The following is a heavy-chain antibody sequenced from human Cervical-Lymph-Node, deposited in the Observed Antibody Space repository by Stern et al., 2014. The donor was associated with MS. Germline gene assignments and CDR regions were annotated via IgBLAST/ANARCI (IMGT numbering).Heavy chain of an antibody. CDR3: ARGRQFYYASGSSPPDAFDI. D-gene: IGHD3-10*01. CDR1: GGSISSGADY. CDR2: IYYRGST. Sequence: QVQLQESGPGLVKPSQTLSLTCTVSGGSISSGADYWNWIRQHPGKGLEWIGYIYYRGSTEYNPSLKRRVIISADTSKKQFSLKLRSVTAADTAVYYCARGRQFYYASGSSPPDAFDIWGQGTMVTVSS. J-gene: IGHJ3*02. V-gene: IGHV4-31*03.